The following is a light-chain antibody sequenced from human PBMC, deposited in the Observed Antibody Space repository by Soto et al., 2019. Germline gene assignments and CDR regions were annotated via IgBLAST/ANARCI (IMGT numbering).Light chain of an antibody. CDR1: SSDIGAYDY. V-gene: IGLV2-14*01. J-gene: IGLJ3*02. Sequence: QSALTQPASLSGSPGQSITISCTGTSSDIGAYDYVSWFQQHPGKAPKLMISEVNNRPSGVSNRFSGSKSGNTASLTISDLQAEDEADYYCTSYTSSSTWVFGGGTKLTVL. CDR2: EVN. CDR3: TSYTSSSTWV.